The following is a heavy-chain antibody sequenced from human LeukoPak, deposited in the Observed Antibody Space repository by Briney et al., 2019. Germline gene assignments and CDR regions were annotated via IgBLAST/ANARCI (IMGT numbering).Heavy chain of an antibody. J-gene: IGHJ4*02. CDR2: ISGSGGST. V-gene: IGHV3-23*01. CDR1: GFTFSSYW. D-gene: IGHD5-18*01. CDR3: AKHAGPGYSYGYVDY. Sequence: PGGSLRLSCAASGFTFSSYWMSWVRQAPGKGLEWVSAISGSGGSTYYADSVKGRFTISRDNSKNTLYLQMNSLRAEDTAVYYCAKHAGPGYSYGYVDYWGQGTLVTVSS.